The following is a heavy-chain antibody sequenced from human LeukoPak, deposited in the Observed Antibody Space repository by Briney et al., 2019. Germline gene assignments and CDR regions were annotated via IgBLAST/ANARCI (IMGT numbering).Heavy chain of an antibody. CDR3: ARDMGYYYDSSGYNMFDY. V-gene: IGHV3-66*01. CDR1: GFSVSSNY. Sequence: PGGSLRLSCAASGFSVSSNYMSWVRQAPGKGLEWVSVIYSGGSTYYVDSVKDRFTISRDNSKNTLYLQMNSLRAEDTAVYYCARDMGYYYDSSGYNMFDYWGQGTLVTVSS. J-gene: IGHJ4*02. CDR2: IYSGGST. D-gene: IGHD3-22*01.